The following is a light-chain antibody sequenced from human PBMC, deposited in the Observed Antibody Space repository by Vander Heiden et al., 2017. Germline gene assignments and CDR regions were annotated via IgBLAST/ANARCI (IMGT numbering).Light chain of an antibody. Sequence: DIQMTQSPSSLSASVGDRVTITCRASQSISRYLDWYQHKPGKAPKLLIYGASSLQTGVPSRFSGSGSGTDFTLTITSLQPEDFATYYCLHYYSAPRTFGQGTKVEIK. J-gene: IGKJ1*01. CDR2: GAS. CDR1: QSISRY. V-gene: IGKV1-39*01. CDR3: LHYYSAPRT.